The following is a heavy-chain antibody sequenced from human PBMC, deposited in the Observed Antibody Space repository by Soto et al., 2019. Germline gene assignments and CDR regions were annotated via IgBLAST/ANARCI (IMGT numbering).Heavy chain of an antibody. V-gene: IGHV4-4*02. Sequence: QVQLQESGPGLVKPSGTLSLTCAVSGGSISSSNWWSWVRQPPGKGLEWIGEIYHSGSTNYNPSPKRRVTISVAKPKNQFSLTLSSVTAADTAVYYCARGGGSGSYLYYFDYWGQGTLVTVSS. D-gene: IGHD1-26*01. CDR2: IYHSGST. CDR3: ARGGGSGSYLYYFDY. CDR1: GGSISSSNW. J-gene: IGHJ4*02.